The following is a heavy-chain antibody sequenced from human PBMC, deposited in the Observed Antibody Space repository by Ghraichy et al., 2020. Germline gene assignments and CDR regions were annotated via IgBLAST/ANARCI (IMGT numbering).Heavy chain of an antibody. J-gene: IGHJ6*02. CDR3: ASDSGYYGTSPQYGMDV. D-gene: IGHD2-2*01. CDR1: GFTFSSYE. Sequence: GGSLRLSCAASGFTFSSYEMNWVRQAPGKGLEWVSYISSSGSTIYYGDSVKGRFTISRDNAKNSLYLQMNSLRAEETAVYYCASDSGYYGTSPQYGMDVWGQGTTVTVSS. CDR2: ISSSGSTI. V-gene: IGHV3-48*03.